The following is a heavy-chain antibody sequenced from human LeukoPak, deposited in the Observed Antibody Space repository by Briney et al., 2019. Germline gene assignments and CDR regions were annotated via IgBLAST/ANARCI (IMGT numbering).Heavy chain of an antibody. V-gene: IGHV1-2*02. CDR1: GYTFTGYY. CDR2: INPDSGDT. CDR3: ASFNPRADY. Sequence: GASVKVSCKASGYTFTGYYMHWVRQAPGQGLEWMGSINPDSGDTNHAQNFQGRVTLTRDTSISTAYMELIALTSDDTAVYYCASFNPRADYWGQGTLVTVSS. D-gene: IGHD1-14*01. J-gene: IGHJ4*02.